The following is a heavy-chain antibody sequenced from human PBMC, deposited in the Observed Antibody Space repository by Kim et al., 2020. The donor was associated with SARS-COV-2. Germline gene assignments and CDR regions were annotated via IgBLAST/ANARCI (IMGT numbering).Heavy chain of an antibody. Sequence: NPPLESRVTLSLDTSKNQVSLKLSSVTAADTAVFYCARGPDYYGSGSFFNFWGQGTPVTVSS. CDR3: ARGPDYYGSGSFFNF. D-gene: IGHD3-10*01. J-gene: IGHJ4*02. V-gene: IGHV4-34*13.